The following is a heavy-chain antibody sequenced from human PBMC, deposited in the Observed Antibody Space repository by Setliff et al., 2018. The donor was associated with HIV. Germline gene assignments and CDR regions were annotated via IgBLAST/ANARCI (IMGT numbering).Heavy chain of an antibody. D-gene: IGHD1-7*01. CDR3: ARAGAVETTHFDY. V-gene: IGHV1-18*01. J-gene: IGHJ4*02. CDR2: ISSYNDNT. Sequence: ASVKVSCKASGYSFTNYGISWVRQAPGQGLEWMGWISSYNDNTNYAQKVQGRVTMTTDTSTSTAYMELRSLRSDDTAVYYCARAGAVETTHFDYWGQGALVTVSS. CDR1: GYSFTNYG.